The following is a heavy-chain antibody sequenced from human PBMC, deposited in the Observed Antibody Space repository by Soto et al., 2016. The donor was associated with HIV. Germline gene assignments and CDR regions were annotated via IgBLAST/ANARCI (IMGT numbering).Heavy chain of an antibody. D-gene: IGHD3-3*01. CDR2: ISSSSSII. CDR1: GFTFISYS. CDR3: ARVEWLLTNPFDY. V-gene: IGHV3-48*04. J-gene: IGHJ4*02. Sequence: EVQLVESGGGLVQPGGSLRLSCAASGFTFISYSMNWVRQAPGKGLEWISYISSSSSIISYADSVKGRFNISRDNAKNSLYLQMNSLGAEDTAVYYCARVEWLLTNPFDYWGRGTLVTVSS.